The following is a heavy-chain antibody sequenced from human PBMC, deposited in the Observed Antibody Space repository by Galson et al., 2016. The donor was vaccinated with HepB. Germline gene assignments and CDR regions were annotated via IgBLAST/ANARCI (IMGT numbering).Heavy chain of an antibody. CDR1: GDSVSSLSAA. D-gene: IGHD2/OR15-2a*01. J-gene: IGHJ5*02. V-gene: IGHV6-1*01. CDR2: TYYRSKWYN. Sequence: CAISGDSVSSLSAAWTWIRQSPLRGLEWLGRTYYRSKWYNDYAVSVKSRISIHPDTSKNQFSLQLTSVTPEDTAVYYCARVRCSTFRCQNWFDPWGQGTLVTVSS. CDR3: ARVRCSTFRCQNWFDP.